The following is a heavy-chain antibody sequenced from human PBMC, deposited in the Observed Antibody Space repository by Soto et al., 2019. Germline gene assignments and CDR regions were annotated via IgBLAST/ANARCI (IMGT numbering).Heavy chain of an antibody. V-gene: IGHV1-2*02. CDR1: GYSFTGYY. D-gene: IGHD1-26*01. Sequence: GASVKVSCKASGYSFTGYYMHWVRQAPGQGLEWMGWINPNTGGTNYAQKFQGRVTVTRDTSISTAYMELRTLRSDDTAVYYCASRPKGGGATITTDAFDIWGQGTMVTVSS. CDR2: INPNTGGT. J-gene: IGHJ3*02. CDR3: ASRPKGGGATITTDAFDI.